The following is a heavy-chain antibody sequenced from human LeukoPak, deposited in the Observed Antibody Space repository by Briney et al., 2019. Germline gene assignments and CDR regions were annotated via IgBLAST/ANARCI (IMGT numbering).Heavy chain of an antibody. CDR1: GFTFSSYS. D-gene: IGHD2-2*02. CDR2: ISGSSSYI. Sequence: GGSLRLSCAASGFTFSSYSMNRVRQAPGKGLEWVSSISGSSSYIYYADSVKGRFTISRDNAKNSLYLQMNSLRAEDTAVYYCARQIYPPYAFDIWGQGTMVTVSS. J-gene: IGHJ3*02. V-gene: IGHV3-21*01. CDR3: ARQIYPPYAFDI.